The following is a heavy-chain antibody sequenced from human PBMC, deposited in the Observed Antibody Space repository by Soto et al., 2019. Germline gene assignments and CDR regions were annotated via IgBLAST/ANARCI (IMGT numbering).Heavy chain of an antibody. V-gene: IGHV3-33*01. Sequence: GGSLRLSCAASGFTFSSDGMHWVRQAPGKGLEWVAVIWYDGSNKYYADSVKGRFTISRDNSKNTLYLQMNSLRAEDTAVYYCARETTAAAGFNYWGQGTLVTVSS. CDR2: IWYDGSNK. CDR1: GFTFSSDG. D-gene: IGHD6-13*01. J-gene: IGHJ4*02. CDR3: ARETTAAAGFNY.